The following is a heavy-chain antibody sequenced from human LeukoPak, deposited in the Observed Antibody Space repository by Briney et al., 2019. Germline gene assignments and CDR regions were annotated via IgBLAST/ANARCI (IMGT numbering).Heavy chain of an antibody. D-gene: IGHD2-2*01. CDR1: GFTFSSYA. Sequence: PGGSLRLSCAASGFTFSSYAMSWVRQAPGKGLEWVSAISGSGGSTYYADSVKGRFTISRDNSKNTLYLQMNSLRAEDTAVYYCARAREYQLPIYYYYYYMDVWGKGTTVTVSS. CDR2: ISGSGGST. V-gene: IGHV3-23*01. CDR3: ARAREYQLPIYYYYYYMDV. J-gene: IGHJ6*03.